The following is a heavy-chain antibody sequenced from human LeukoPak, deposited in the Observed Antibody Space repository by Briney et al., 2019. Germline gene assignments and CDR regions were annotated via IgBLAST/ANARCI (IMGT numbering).Heavy chain of an antibody. V-gene: IGHV3-9*03. Sequence: PGGSLRLSCAASGFTFDDYAMQWVRQAPGKGLEWVSGISWNSGSIGYADSVKVRFTMSRDIAKNSLYRQMNSMRGGDMVLFYWAKDITAKVSDGNPSDPWGQGTLVTVSS. J-gene: IGHJ5*02. CDR1: GFTFDDYA. CDR2: ISWNSGSI. D-gene: IGHD5-18*01. CDR3: AKDITAKVSDGNPSDP.